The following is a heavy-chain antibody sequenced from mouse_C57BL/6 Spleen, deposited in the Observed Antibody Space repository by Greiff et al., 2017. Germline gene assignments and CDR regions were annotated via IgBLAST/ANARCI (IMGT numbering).Heavy chain of an antibody. CDR1: GFTFSSYA. CDR3: TRLYGSSHPAWFAY. CDR2: ISSGGDYI. V-gene: IGHV5-9-1*02. Sequence: EVKVVESGEGLVKPGGSLKLSCAASGFTFSSYAMSWVRQTPEKRLEWVAYISSGGDYISYADTVKGRFTISRDNARNTLYLKMRRLKSEDTAMYYCTRLYGSSHPAWFAYWGQGTLVTVSA. D-gene: IGHD1-1*01. J-gene: IGHJ3*01.